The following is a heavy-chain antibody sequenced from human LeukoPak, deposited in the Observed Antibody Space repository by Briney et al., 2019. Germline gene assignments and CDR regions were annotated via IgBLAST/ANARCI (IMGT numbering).Heavy chain of an antibody. CDR2: MNPNSGNT. D-gene: IGHD2-8*01. J-gene: IGHJ4*02. CDR1: GYTFTSYD. V-gene: IGHV1-8*01. CDR3: GRGRGNGRPENYFDY. Sequence: GASVKVSCKASGYTFTSYDINWVRQATGQGLEWMGWMNPNSGNTSYAQKFQGRVTMTRNTSISTAYMELSSLRSEDTAVYYCGRGRGNGRPENYFDYWGQGTLVTVSS.